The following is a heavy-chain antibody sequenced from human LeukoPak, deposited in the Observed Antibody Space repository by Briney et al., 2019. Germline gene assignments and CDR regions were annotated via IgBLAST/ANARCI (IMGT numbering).Heavy chain of an antibody. CDR1: GFTVSSNY. CDR2: IYSGGST. CDR3: AKVSSGWFVDY. Sequence: PGGSLRLSCAASGFTVSSNYMSWVRQAPGKGLEWVSVIYSGGSTYYADSVKGRFTISRDNSKNTLYLQMNSLRAEDTAVYYCAKVSSGWFVDYWGQGTLVTVSS. D-gene: IGHD6-19*01. V-gene: IGHV3-53*01. J-gene: IGHJ4*02.